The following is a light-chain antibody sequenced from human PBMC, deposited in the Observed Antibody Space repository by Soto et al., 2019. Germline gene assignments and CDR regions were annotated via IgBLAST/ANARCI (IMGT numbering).Light chain of an antibody. CDR2: SND. CDR3: AAWDDSLNVYV. V-gene: IGLV1-44*01. CDR1: VSNIGSNT. J-gene: IGLJ1*01. Sequence: KRVTISCSGSVSNIGSNTVNWYQHLPGTAPRFLIYSNDQRPSGVPDRVSGSKSGTSASLAISGLQSEDEADYYCAAWDDSLNVYVFGTGTKVTVL.